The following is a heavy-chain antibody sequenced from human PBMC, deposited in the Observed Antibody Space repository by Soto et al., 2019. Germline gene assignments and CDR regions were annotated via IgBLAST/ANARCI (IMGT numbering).Heavy chain of an antibody. V-gene: IGHV4-34*01. CDR3: ARVQRGTATTVVDAFDI. CDR1: GGFVSSGSYY. Sequence: QVQLQQWGAGLLKPSETLSLTCAVYGGFVSSGSYYWSWIRQPPGKGLAWIGEMSHSGGTHFNPSLKIRVTISIDTSKNQFSLKISSVTAADTALYYCARVQRGTATTVVDAFDIWGPGTMVTVSS. D-gene: IGHD1-1*01. J-gene: IGHJ3*02. CDR2: MSHSGGT.